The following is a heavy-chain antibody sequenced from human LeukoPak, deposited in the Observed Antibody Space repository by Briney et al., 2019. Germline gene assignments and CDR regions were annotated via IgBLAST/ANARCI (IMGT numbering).Heavy chain of an antibody. CDR3: ARSSRGGYSYGYYYGMDV. CDR2: INHSGST. Sequence: PSETLSLTCAVYGGSFSGYYWSWIRRPPGKGLEWIGEINHSGSTNYNPSLKSRVTISVDTSKNQFSLKLSSVTAADTAVYYCARSSRGGYSYGYYYGMDVWGKGTTVTVSS. CDR1: GGSFSGYY. V-gene: IGHV4-34*01. J-gene: IGHJ6*04. D-gene: IGHD5-18*01.